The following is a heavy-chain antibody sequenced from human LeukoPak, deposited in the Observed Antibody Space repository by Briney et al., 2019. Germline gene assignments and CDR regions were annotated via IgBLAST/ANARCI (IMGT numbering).Heavy chain of an antibody. CDR3: ARAEWELLPYFDY. D-gene: IGHD1-26*01. CDR2: INPNSGGT. J-gene: IGHJ4*02. V-gene: IGHV1-2*06. Sequence: SAKVSCKASGYTFTGYYMHWVRQAPGQGLEWMGRINPNSGGTNYAQKFQGRVTMTRDTSISTAYMELGRLRSDDTAVYYCARAEWELLPYFDYWGQGTLVTVSS. CDR1: GYTFTGYY.